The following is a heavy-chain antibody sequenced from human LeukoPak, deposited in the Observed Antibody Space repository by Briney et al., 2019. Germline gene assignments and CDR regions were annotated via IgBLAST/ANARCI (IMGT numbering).Heavy chain of an antibody. CDR1: GGSISSYY. J-gene: IGHJ3*02. Sequence: SETLSLTCTVSGGSISSYYWSLIRQPPGKGLEWIGYIYYSGSTNYNPSLKSRVTISVDTSKNQFSLKLSSVTAADTAVYYCARDYSHYAVAFDIWGQGTMVTVSS. CDR3: ARDYSHYAVAFDI. D-gene: IGHD4-11*01. CDR2: IYYSGST. V-gene: IGHV4-59*01.